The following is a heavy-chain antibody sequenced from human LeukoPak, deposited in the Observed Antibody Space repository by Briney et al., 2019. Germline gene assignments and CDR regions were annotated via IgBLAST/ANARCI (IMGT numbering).Heavy chain of an antibody. CDR3: ARVSYYYDSSGYYSAGWFDP. CDR1: GFTFSHYS. Sequence: GGSLRLSCAASGFTFSHYSMNWVRQAPGKGLEWVSSISSSSSYIYYADSVKGRFTISRDNAKNSLYLQMNSLRAEDTAVYYCARVSYYYDSSGYYSAGWFDPWGQGTLVTVSS. D-gene: IGHD3-22*01. V-gene: IGHV3-21*01. J-gene: IGHJ5*02. CDR2: ISSSSSYI.